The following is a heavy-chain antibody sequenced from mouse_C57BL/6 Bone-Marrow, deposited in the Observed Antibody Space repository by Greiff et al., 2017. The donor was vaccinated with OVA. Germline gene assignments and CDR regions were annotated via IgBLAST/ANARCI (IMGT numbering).Heavy chain of an antibody. CDR2: IDPEDGET. D-gene: IGHD1-1*01. CDR1: GFNIKDYY. CDR3: ARTVVARDWYFDV. J-gene: IGHJ1*03. V-gene: IGHV14-2*01. Sequence: VQLQQSGAELVKPGASVKLSCTASGFNIKDYYMHWVKQRTEQGLEWIGRIDPEDGETKYAPKFPGKATITADTSSNPAYLQLSSLTSEDTAVYYCARTVVARDWYFDVWGTGTTVTVSS.